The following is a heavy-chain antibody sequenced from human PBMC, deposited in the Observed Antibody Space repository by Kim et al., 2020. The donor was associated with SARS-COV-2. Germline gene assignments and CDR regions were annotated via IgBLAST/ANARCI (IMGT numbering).Heavy chain of an antibody. Sequence: SHRSLKSRVTISVDTSKNQFSLKLSSVTAADTAVYYCASWYSSSWSAFDYWGQGTLVTVSS. CDR3: ASWYSSSWSAFDY. V-gene: IGHV4-34*01. D-gene: IGHD6-13*01. J-gene: IGHJ4*02.